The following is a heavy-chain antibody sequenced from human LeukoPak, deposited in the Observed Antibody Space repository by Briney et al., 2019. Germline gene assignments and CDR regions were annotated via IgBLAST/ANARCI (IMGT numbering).Heavy chain of an antibody. D-gene: IGHD3-10*01. CDR2: ISWNSGSI. CDR1: GFTFDDYA. J-gene: IGHJ4*02. CDR3: AKNSKNMVQGAFS. V-gene: IGHV3-9*01. Sequence: GGSLRLSCAASGFTFDDYAMHWVRQAPGKGLEWVSGISWNSGSIVYADSVKGRFTISRDNAKNSLYLQMNSLRAEDTAFYYCAKNSKNMVQGAFSWGQGTLVTVSS.